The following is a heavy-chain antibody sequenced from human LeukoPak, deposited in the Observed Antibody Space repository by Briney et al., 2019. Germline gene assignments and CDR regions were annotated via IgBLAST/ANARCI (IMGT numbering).Heavy chain of an antibody. Sequence: PGRSLRLSCAASGFTFDDYAMHWVRQAPGKGLEWVSGISWNSGSMGYADSVKGRFTISRDNAKNSLYLQMNSLRAEDTALYYCAKDIRGMGQWLGFDYWGQGTLVTVSS. CDR3: AKDIRGMGQWLGFDY. D-gene: IGHD6-19*01. CDR2: ISWNSGSM. CDR1: GFTFDDYA. V-gene: IGHV3-9*01. J-gene: IGHJ4*02.